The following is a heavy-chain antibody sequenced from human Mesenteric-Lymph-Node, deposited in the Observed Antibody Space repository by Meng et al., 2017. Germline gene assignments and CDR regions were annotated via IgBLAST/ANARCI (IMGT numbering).Heavy chain of an antibody. J-gene: IGHJ3*02. V-gene: IGHV3-48*03. CDR3: ARDDLFDAFDI. CDR2: ISSSGSTI. CDR1: GFTFSSYE. Sequence: GGSLRLSCAASGFTFSSYEMNWVRQAPGKGLEWVSYISSSGSTIYYADSVKGRFTISRDNAKNSLYLQMNSLRAEDTAVYYCARDDLFDAFDIWGQGTMVTVSS.